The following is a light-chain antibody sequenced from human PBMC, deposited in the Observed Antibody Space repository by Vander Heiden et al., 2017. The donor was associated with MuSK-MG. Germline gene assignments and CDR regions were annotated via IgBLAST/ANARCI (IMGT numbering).Light chain of an antibody. CDR2: AAS. CDR3: QQIYNTPIFT. V-gene: IGKV1-39*01. Sequence: DIQMTQSPLSLSASVGDRVTLTCRASENINNYLNWYQQRPGKAPKLLIFAASRLESGVPSRFSGSGSGTDFTLTITSLQPEDFATYYCQQIYNTPIFTFGPGTKVDIK. J-gene: IGKJ3*01. CDR1: ENINNY.